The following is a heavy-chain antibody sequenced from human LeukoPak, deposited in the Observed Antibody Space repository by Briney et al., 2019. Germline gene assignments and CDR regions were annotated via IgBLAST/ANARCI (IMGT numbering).Heavy chain of an antibody. J-gene: IGHJ5*02. Sequence: SETLSLTCTVSGGSISSSSYYWGWIRQPPGKGLEWIGEINHSGSTNYNPSLKSRVTISVDTSKNQFSLKLSSVTAADTAVYYCARGKAGLRWYLDNWFDPWGQGTLVTVSP. D-gene: IGHD4-23*01. CDR3: ARGKAGLRWYLDNWFDP. CDR1: GGSISSSSYY. V-gene: IGHV4-39*07. CDR2: INHSGST.